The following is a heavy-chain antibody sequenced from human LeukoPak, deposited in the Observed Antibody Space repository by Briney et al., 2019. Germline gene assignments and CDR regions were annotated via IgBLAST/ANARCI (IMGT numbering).Heavy chain of an antibody. D-gene: IGHD3-3*01. V-gene: IGHV4-34*01. J-gene: IGHJ4*02. Sequence: SETLSLTCAVYGGSFSGYYWSWIRQPPGKGLEWIGEINHSGSTNYNPSLKSRVTISVDTSKNQFSLKLSSVTAADTAVYYCARGFSLGRSFDYWGQGTLVTVSS. CDR1: GGSFSGYY. CDR2: INHSGST. CDR3: ARGFSLGRSFDY.